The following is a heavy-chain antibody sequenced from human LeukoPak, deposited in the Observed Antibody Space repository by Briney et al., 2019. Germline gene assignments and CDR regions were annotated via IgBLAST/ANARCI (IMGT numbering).Heavy chain of an antibody. CDR1: RGSISSYY. V-gene: IGHV4-4*07. CDR3: ARDFRTGGVTYYFDY. D-gene: IGHD3-16*01. CDR2: IYTSGST. J-gene: IGHJ4*02. Sequence: PSETLSLTCTVSRGSISSYYWSWIRQPAGKGLEWMGRIYTSGSTNYNPSLKSRVTMSVDTSKNQFSLKLSSVTAADTAIYYCARDFRTGGVTYYFDYWGQRTLVTLSS.